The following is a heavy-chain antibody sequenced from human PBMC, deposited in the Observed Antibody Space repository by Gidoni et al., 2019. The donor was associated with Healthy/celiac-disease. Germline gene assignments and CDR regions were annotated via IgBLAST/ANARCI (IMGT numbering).Heavy chain of an antibody. D-gene: IGHD6-13*01. Sequence: QVQLQQWGAGLLKPSETLSLTCAVYGGSFSGYYWSWIRQPPGKGLEWIGEINHSGSTNYNPTLKSRVTISVYTSKNQFSLKLSSVTAADTAVYYCARWYFSYYFDYWGQGTLVTVSS. V-gene: IGHV4-34*01. CDR3: ARWYFSYYFDY. J-gene: IGHJ4*02. CDR2: INHSGST. CDR1: GGSFSGYY.